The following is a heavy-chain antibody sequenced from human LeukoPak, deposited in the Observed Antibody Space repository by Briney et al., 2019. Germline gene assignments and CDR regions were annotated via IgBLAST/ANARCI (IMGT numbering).Heavy chain of an antibody. D-gene: IGHD2-2*01. CDR1: GFTFSSYS. Sequence: GGSLRLSCAASGFTFSSYSMNWVRQAPGKGLEWVSYISSASGSIYYADSVKGRFTISRDNAKNSLFLQMNSLSAEDTAVYYCARLPAYCSSTSCYYDYWGQGTLVTVSS. CDR2: ISSASGSI. J-gene: IGHJ4*02. CDR3: ARLPAYCSSTSCYYDY. V-gene: IGHV3-48*04.